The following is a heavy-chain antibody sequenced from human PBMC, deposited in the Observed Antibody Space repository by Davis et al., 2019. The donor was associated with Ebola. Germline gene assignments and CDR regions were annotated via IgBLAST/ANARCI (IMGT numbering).Heavy chain of an antibody. CDR1: GFSLSTSGMC. Sequence: SGPTLVKPTQTLTLTCTFSGFSLSTSGMCVSWIRQPPGKALEWLALIDWDDDKYYSTSLKTRLTISKDTSKNQVVLTMTNMDPVDTATYYCARIRRVGQLVYYYYGMDVWGQGTTVTVSS. V-gene: IGHV2-70*01. D-gene: IGHD6-6*01. CDR3: ARIRRVGQLVYYYYGMDV. J-gene: IGHJ6*02. CDR2: IDWDDDK.